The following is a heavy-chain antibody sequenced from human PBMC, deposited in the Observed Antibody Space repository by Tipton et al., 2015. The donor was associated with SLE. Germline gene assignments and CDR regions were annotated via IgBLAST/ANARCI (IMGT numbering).Heavy chain of an antibody. CDR3: AKNKAVPVN. D-gene: IGHD6-19*01. CDR1: GVSLRSHY. V-gene: IGHV4-59*11. CDR2: IHYSGTT. J-gene: IGHJ4*02. Sequence: TLSLTCPVSGVSLRSHYLSWIRQSPAKGLEWIGYIHYSGTTNYNPSLRGRVTVSVDTSKNQFPLHLSSVTAADTAIYYCAKNKAVPVNWGQGTLVTVSS.